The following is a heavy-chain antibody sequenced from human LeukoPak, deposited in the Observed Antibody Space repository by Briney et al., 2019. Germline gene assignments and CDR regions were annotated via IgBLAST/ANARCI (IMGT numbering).Heavy chain of an antibody. J-gene: IGHJ5*02. CDR2: IYYTGSA. Sequence: SETLSLTCTVSGDSLSSSAYYWAWIRQPPGKGLESIGCIYYTGSAYYNPSLKSRVTISIDTSKSQFSLILNSVTAADTAAYYCARDRGDYWFDPWGPGTLVTVSS. D-gene: IGHD2-21*02. V-gene: IGHV4-39*07. CDR3: ARDRGDYWFDP. CDR1: GDSLSSSAYY.